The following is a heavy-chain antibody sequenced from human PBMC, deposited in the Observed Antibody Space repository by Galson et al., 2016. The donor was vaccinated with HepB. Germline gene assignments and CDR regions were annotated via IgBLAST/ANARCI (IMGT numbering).Heavy chain of an antibody. CDR1: GYSFIYNW. CDR2: IYPDDSDT. V-gene: IGHV5-51*01. CDR3: ARGLEYSSSKYGLGY. D-gene: IGHD4-11*01. Sequence: QSGAEVKKPGESLKISCEVSGYSFIYNWIGWVRQMPGKGLEWMGIIYPDDSDTTYSPSFQGQVTISADNSISTTYLQWSSLKASDTAMYYCARGLEYSSSKYGLGYWGPGTLVTVSS. J-gene: IGHJ4*02.